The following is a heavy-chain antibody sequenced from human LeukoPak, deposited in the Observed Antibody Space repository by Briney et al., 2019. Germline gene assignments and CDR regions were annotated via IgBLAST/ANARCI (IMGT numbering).Heavy chain of an antibody. D-gene: IGHD2-21*02. CDR1: GGSISSGGYS. CDR3: ASRMPCGGDCYSSEYYWYFDL. Sequence: PSQTLSLTCAVSGGSISSGGYSWSWIRQPPGKGLEWIGYIYHSGSTYYNPSLKSRVTISVDRSKNQFSLKLGSVTAADTAVYYCASRMPCGGDCYSSEYYWYFDLWGRGTLVTVSS. CDR2: IYHSGST. J-gene: IGHJ2*01. V-gene: IGHV4-30-2*01.